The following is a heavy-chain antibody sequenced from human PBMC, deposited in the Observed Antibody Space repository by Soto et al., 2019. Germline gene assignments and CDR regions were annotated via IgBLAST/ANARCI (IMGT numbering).Heavy chain of an antibody. CDR3: ARRGYGSRWPNVYMDV. CDR1: GFTFSGSA. D-gene: IGHD6-13*01. CDR2: IRSKANSYAT. Sequence: HPGGSLRLSCAASGFTFSGSAMHWVRQASGKGLEWVGRIRSKANSYATAYAASVKGRFTISRDDSKNTAYLQMNSLKTEDTAVYYCARRGYGSRWPNVYMDVWGKGTTVTVSS. J-gene: IGHJ6*03. V-gene: IGHV3-73*01.